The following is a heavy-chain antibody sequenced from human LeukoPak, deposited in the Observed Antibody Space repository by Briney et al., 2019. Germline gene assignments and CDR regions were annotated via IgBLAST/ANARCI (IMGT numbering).Heavy chain of an antibody. J-gene: IGHJ4*02. CDR2: IYTSGST. CDR3: ARDPGYYGSGSRGGFDY. V-gene: IGHV4-4*07. Sequence: GSLRLSCAASGFTFSGSAMHWVRQASGKGLEWVGRIYTSGSTNYNPSLKSRVTMSVDTSKNQVSLKLSSVTAADTAVYYCARDPGYYGSGSRGGFDYWGQGTLVTVSS. CDR1: GFTFSGSA. D-gene: IGHD3-10*01.